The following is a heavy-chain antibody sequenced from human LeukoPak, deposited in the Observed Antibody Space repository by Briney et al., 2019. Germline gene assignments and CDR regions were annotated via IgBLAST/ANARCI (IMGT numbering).Heavy chain of an antibody. Sequence: GGSLRLSCAASGFTFSSYGMSWVRQAPGKGLEWVSYISSSGSTIYYADSVKGRFTISRDNAKNSLYLQMNSLRAEDTAVYYCARGEFCSGGSCYHNNWFDPWGQGTLVTVSS. CDR1: GFTFSSYG. D-gene: IGHD2-15*01. V-gene: IGHV3-48*04. J-gene: IGHJ5*02. CDR2: ISSSGSTI. CDR3: ARGEFCSGGSCYHNNWFDP.